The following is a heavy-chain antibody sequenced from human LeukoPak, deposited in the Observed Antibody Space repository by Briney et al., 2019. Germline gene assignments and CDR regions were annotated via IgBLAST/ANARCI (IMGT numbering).Heavy chain of an antibody. V-gene: IGHV4-61*02. J-gene: IGHJ4*02. CDR2: IYTSGST. Sequence: SETLSLTCTVSGGSISSGSYYWSWIRQPAGKGLEWIGRIYTSGSTNYNPSLKSRVTISVDTSKNQFSLKLSSVTAADTAVYYCARRRKGELRHYTFFDYWGQGTLVTVSS. CDR1: GGSISSGSYY. CDR3: ARRRKGELRHYTFFDY. D-gene: IGHD1-26*01.